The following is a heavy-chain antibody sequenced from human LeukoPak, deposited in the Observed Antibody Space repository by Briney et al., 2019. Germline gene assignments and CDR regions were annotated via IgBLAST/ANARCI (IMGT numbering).Heavy chain of an antibody. CDR2: ISVRGDTT. D-gene: IGHD2-2*01. CDR1: GYTFSSYA. CDR3: AKAPPIGYCSSTTCYFVY. J-gene: IGHJ4*02. V-gene: IGHV3-23*01. Sequence: GGPLRLFCAVSGYTFSSYAMSWVRQATGKGLEWVSAISVRGDTTFYADCVKGLLTISRDNSKNTLYLQMNSLRAEDTALYYCAKAPPIGYCSSTTCYFVYWGQGTLVTVSS.